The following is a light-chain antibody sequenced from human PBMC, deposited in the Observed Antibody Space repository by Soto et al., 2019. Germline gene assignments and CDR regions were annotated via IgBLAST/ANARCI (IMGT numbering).Light chain of an antibody. Sequence: QSALTQPASVSGSPGQSITICCTGTSSDVGGYDYVSWYQQHPGTAPRLIIFEVTSRPSGVSNRFSGSKSGNTASLTISGLQAADEADYYCTSYTSSSTQVFGTGTKVTVL. CDR2: EVT. V-gene: IGLV2-14*01. CDR1: SSDVGGYDY. CDR3: TSYTSSSTQV. J-gene: IGLJ1*01.